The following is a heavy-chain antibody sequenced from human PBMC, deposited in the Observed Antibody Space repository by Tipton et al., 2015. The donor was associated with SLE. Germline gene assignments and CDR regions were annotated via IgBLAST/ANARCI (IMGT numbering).Heavy chain of an antibody. Sequence: TLSLTCSVSGGSMSYHYWSWIRQPPGKGLEWIGYIYYTGNTNYNPSLKSRVTMSVETSKSQFSLKLTFVSAADTAIYYCARGVSFDSWGQGTLVTVSS. CDR1: GGSMSYHY. CDR2: IYYTGNT. J-gene: IGHJ4*02. V-gene: IGHV4-59*11. CDR3: ARGVSFDS.